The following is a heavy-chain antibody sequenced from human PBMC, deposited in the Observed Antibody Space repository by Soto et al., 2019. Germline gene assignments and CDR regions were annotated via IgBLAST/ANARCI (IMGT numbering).Heavy chain of an antibody. J-gene: IGHJ4*02. CDR3: GKVLYDFWSGYYNPPIDY. D-gene: IGHD3-3*01. CDR1: GFTFDDYA. Sequence: EVQLVESGGGLVQPGRSLRLSCAASGFTFDDYAMHWVRQAPGKGLEWVSGISWNSGSIGYAESVKGRFTISRDNAKNSLYLQMNSLRAEDTALYYCGKVLYDFWSGYYNPPIDYWGQGTLVTVSS. CDR2: ISWNSGSI. V-gene: IGHV3-9*01.